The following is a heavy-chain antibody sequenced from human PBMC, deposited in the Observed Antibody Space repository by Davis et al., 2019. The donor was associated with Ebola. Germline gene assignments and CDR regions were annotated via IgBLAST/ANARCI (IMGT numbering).Heavy chain of an antibody. J-gene: IGHJ4*02. CDR1: GFTFSSYA. CDR3: ARGIGED. D-gene: IGHD2-21*01. Sequence: GESLKISCAVSGFTFSSYAMHWVRQAPGKGLEYVSGIRENGGSTYYANSVKGRFTISRDNSKNTLYLQMGSLRDEDMAVYYCARGIGEDWGQGTLVTVSS. CDR2: IRENGGST. V-gene: IGHV3-64*01.